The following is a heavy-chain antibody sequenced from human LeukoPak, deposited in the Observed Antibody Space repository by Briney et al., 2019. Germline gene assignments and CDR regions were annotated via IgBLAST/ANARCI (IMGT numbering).Heavy chain of an antibody. V-gene: IGHV1-8*01. J-gene: IGHJ5*02. CDR3: ARGAQIAVAGQLRNWFDP. D-gene: IGHD6-19*01. CDR1: GYTFTSYD. Sequence: ASVKVSCKASGYTFTSYDINWVRQATGQGLEWMGWMNPNSGNTGYAQKFQGRVTMTRNTSISTAYMELSSLRSEDTAVYYCARGAQIAVAGQLRNWFDPWGQGTLVTVSS. CDR2: MNPNSGNT.